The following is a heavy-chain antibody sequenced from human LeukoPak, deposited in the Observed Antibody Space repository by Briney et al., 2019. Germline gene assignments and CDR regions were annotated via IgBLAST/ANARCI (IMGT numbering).Heavy chain of an antibody. CDR2: IIPIFGTA. Sequence: PGASVKVSCKASGGTFSSYAISWVRQAPGQGLEWMGGIIPIFGTANYAQKFQGRVTITADESTSTAYMELSSLRSEDTAVYYCARDRDIGMDVWGQGTTVTVSS. V-gene: IGHV1-69*13. CDR1: GGTFSSYA. J-gene: IGHJ6*02. CDR3: ARDRDIGMDV.